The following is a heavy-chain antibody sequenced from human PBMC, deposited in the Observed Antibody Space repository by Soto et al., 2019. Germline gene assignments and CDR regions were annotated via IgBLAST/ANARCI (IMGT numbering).Heavy chain of an antibody. J-gene: IGHJ6*02. CDR1: GFTFSSYE. Sequence: LRLSCAASGFTFSSYEMNWVRQAPGKGLEWVSNISSSGNTIYYADSVKGRFTISRDNAKNSLYLQMNSLRAEDTAVYYCASQYDFWSGWDVWGQGTTVTVSS. CDR2: ISSSGNTI. CDR3: ASQYDFWSGWDV. D-gene: IGHD3-3*01. V-gene: IGHV3-48*03.